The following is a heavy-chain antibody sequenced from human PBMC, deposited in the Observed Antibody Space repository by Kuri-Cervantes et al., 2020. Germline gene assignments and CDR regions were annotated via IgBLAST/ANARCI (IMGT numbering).Heavy chain of an antibody. CDR3: AKDRGSYYDY. CDR1: GFTFSSFA. J-gene: IGHJ4*02. CDR2: IRYDGSNK. V-gene: IGHV3-30*02. D-gene: IGHD1-26*01. Sequence: GGSLRLSCAASGFTFSSFAMHWVRQAPGKGLEWVAFIRYDGSNKYYADSVKGRFTISRDNSKNTLYLQMNSLRAEDTAVYYCAKDRGSYYDYWGQGTLVTVSS.